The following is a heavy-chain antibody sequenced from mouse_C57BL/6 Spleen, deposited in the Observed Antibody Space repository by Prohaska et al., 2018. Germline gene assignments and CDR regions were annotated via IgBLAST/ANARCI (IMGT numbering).Heavy chain of an antibody. V-gene: IGHV5-17*01. CDR2: ISSGSRTI. Sequence: EVQLVESGGGLVKPGGSLKLSCAASGFTFSDYGMHWVRQAPEKGLEWVAYISSGSRTIDYADTVKGRFTISRDNAKNTLFRQMTSLRSEDTAMYYCARGTTVVATRGFAYWGQGTLVTVSA. CDR3: ARGTTVVATRGFAY. J-gene: IGHJ3*01. CDR1: GFTFSDYG. D-gene: IGHD1-1*01.